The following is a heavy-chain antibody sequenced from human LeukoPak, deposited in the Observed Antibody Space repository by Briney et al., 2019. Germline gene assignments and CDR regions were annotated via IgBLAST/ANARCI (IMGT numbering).Heavy chain of an antibody. CDR2: ISHAGGST. D-gene: IGHD1-26*01. Sequence: KSGGSLRLSCAASGFTFSSYAMSWVRQAPGKGLEWVSSISHAGGSTFYADSLKGRFTISRDNSKNTLSLQMNSLRVEDTAVYYCAKAPYSGSYSAIHFDYWGQGTLVTVSS. J-gene: IGHJ4*02. CDR1: GFTFSSYA. CDR3: AKAPYSGSYSAIHFDY. V-gene: IGHV3-23*01.